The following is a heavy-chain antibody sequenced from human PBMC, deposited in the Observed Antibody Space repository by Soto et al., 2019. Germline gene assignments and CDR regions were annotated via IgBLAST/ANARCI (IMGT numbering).Heavy chain of an antibody. J-gene: IGHJ3*02. CDR1: GFTFSSFA. D-gene: IGHD3-22*01. CDR3: ARSPYYYDSSGYRNAFDI. V-gene: IGHV3-30*04. Sequence: QVELVESGGGVVQPGRSLRLSCAASGFTFSSFAMHWVRQAPGKGLEWVAAISFDGRNKYYADSVKGRLTISRDNSKNTLDLQMNSLRGEDTAVYYCARSPYYYDSSGYRNAFDIWGQGTMVTVSS. CDR2: ISFDGRNK.